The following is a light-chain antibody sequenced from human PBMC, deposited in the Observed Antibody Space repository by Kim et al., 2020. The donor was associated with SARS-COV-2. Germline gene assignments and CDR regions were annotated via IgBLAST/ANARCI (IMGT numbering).Light chain of an antibody. V-gene: IGKV3-15*01. CDR2: GAS. J-gene: IGKJ2*01. CDR3: QQYNNWPPPYT. Sequence: EIVMTQSPATLSVSPGDRATLSCRASPSVSSNLAWYQQKPGQAPRLLLYGASTRATGIPARFSGSGSGTEFTLTISSLQSEDFAVYYCQQYNNWPPPYTFGQGTKLEI. CDR1: PSVSSN.